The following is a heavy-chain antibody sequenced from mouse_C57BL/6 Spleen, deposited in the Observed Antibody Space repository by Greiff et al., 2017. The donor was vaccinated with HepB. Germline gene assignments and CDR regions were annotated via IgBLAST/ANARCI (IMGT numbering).Heavy chain of an antibody. Sequence: QVQLQQSGPELVKPGASVKISCKASGYAFSSSWMNWVKQRPGKGLEWIGRIYPGDGDTNYNGKFKGKATLTADKSSSTAYMQLSSLTSADSAVYFCARYYYGSSYWYFDVWGTGTTVTVSS. CDR2: IYPGDGDT. CDR3: ARYYYGSSYWYFDV. D-gene: IGHD1-1*01. V-gene: IGHV1-82*01. J-gene: IGHJ1*03. CDR1: GYAFSSSW.